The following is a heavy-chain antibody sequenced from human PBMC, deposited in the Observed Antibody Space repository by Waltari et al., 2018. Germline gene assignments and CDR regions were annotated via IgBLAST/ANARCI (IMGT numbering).Heavy chain of an antibody. D-gene: IGHD3-16*01. J-gene: IGHJ3*02. CDR1: GYSFTSYW. CDR3: ARRAFVGGSMTGAAFDI. V-gene: IGHV5-51*01. CDR2: IYPGDSDS. Sequence: EVQLVQSGAEVKKPGESLKISCKGSGYSFTSYWIGWVRQMPGKGLEWMGIIYPGDSDSRSGPSFQGQVTSSADKSSSTAYLQGSSLKASDTAMYYCARRAFVGGSMTGAAFDIWGQGTMVTVSS.